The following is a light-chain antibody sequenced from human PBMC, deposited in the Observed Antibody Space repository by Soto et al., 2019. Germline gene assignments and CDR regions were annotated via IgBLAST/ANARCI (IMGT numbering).Light chain of an antibody. CDR3: QQAYTFPWT. J-gene: IGKJ1*01. CDR2: AAS. V-gene: IGKV1-9*01. CDR1: QGISSY. Sequence: DIQLTQSPSFLSASVGDRVTITCRASQGISSYLAWYQQKPGKAPNLLIYAASTLQSGVPSRFSGRASGTDFTLTIDNLQPEDFATYFCQQAYTFPWTFGQGTKVDIK.